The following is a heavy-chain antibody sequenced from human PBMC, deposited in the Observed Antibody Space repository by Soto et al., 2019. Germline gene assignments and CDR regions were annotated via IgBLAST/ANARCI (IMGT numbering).Heavy chain of an antibody. Sequence: QVQLVQSGAEVKKPGSSVKVSCKASGGTFSSYAISWVRQAPGQVLEWMGGIIPIFGTANYAQKFQGRVTITADKYTSTAYMELSSLRSEDTAVYYCGLLWWWGDAFDIWGQGTMVTVSS. CDR2: IIPIFGTA. CDR1: GGTFSSYA. CDR3: GLLWWWGDAFDI. V-gene: IGHV1-69*06. D-gene: IGHD2-21*01. J-gene: IGHJ3*02.